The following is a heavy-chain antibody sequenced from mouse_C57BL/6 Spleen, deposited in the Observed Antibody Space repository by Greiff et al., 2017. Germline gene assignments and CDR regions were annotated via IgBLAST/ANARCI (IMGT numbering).Heavy chain of an antibody. V-gene: IGHV14-1*01. D-gene: IGHD2-3*01. CDR2: IDPEDGDT. Sequence: VQLQQPGAELVRPGASVKLSCTASGFNIKDYYMHWVKQRPEQGLEWIGRIDPEDGDTEYAPKFQGKATMTADTSSNTAYLQLSSLTSEDTAVYYCTKRGWGGYFDVWGTGTTVTVSS. J-gene: IGHJ1*03. CDR3: TKRGWGGYFDV. CDR1: GFNIKDYY.